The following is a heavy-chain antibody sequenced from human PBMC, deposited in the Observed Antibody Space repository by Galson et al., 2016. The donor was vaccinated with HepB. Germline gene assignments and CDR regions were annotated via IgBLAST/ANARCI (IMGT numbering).Heavy chain of an antibody. V-gene: IGHV3-48*02. D-gene: IGHD3-22*01. Sequence: SLRLSCAASGFIFSSYSMNWVRQAPGQGLEWVSYITSSSSDKYYAHSVKGRFTISRDNAKNSMYLQMNSLRDEDTALYFCAGLDWNYYDLGRPFDYWGRGTRVTVP. CDR2: ITSSSSDK. CDR3: AGLDWNYYDLGRPFDY. J-gene: IGHJ4*02. CDR1: GFIFSSYS.